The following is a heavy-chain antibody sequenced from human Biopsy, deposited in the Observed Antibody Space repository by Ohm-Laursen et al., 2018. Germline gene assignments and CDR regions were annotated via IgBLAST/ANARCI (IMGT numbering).Heavy chain of an antibody. CDR1: GGPISNNNYY. V-gene: IGHV4-39*01. CDR3: ARDYDTSGYYYVS. J-gene: IGHJ5*02. Sequence: TLSLTWPVSGGPISNNNYYWGWIRQPPGKGLEWIGSIFYRGSTHYKPSLKSRVNISVDTSKNQFSLKLNSVTAADTAVYYCARDYDTSGYYYVSWGQGTLVTVSS. D-gene: IGHD3-22*01. CDR2: IFYRGST.